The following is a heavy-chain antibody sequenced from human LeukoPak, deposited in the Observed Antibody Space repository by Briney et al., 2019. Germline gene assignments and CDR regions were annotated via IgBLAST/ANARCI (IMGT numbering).Heavy chain of an antibody. J-gene: IGHJ4*02. V-gene: IGHV4-34*01. CDR2: INHSGST. Sequence: PSETLSLTCAVYGGSFSGYYWSWIRQPPGKGLEWIGEINHSGSTNYNPSLKSRVTISVDTSKNQFSLKLSSVTAADTAVYYCARYTRSGDYFDYWGQGTLVTVSS. CDR1: GGSFSGYY. D-gene: IGHD3-3*01. CDR3: ARYTRSGDYFDY.